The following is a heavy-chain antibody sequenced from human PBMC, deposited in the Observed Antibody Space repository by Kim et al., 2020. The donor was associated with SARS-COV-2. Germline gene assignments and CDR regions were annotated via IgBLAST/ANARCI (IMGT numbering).Heavy chain of an antibody. J-gene: IGHJ4*02. Sequence: GRFTISRDNAKTSLYLQMNSLRAEDTAVYYCARDGLRYFDWLFQGSDFDYWGQGTLVTVSS. V-gene: IGHV3-11*06. D-gene: IGHD3-9*01. CDR3: ARDGLRYFDWLFQGSDFDY.